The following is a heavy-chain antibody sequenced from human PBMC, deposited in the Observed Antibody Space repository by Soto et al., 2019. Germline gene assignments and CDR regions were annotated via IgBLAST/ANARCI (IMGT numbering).Heavy chain of an antibody. J-gene: IGHJ4*02. Sequence: NPSETLSLTCTVSGGSISSYYWSWIRQPPGKGLEWIGYIYYSGSTNYNPSLKSRVTISVDTSKNQFSLKLSSVTAADTDVYYCTGSHTAPLYYFDYWGQGTLVTVSS. CDR3: TGSHTAPLYYFDY. CDR2: IYYSGST. V-gene: IGHV4-59*12. D-gene: IGHD1-26*01. CDR1: GGSISSYY.